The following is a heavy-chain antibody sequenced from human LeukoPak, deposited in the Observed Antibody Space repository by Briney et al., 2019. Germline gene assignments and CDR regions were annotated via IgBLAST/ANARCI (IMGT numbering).Heavy chain of an antibody. D-gene: IGHD5-18*01. CDR2: IYSGGTT. J-gene: IGHJ4*02. CDR3: AREVLDTAMALGY. V-gene: IGHV3-66*01. CDR1: GFTVSSNY. Sequence: PGGSLRLSCAASGFTVSSNYMSWVRQAPGKGLEWVSIIYSGGTTYYADSVKGRFTMSRDNSKNTLYLQMNSLRAEDTAVYYCAREVLDTAMALGYWGQGTLVTVSS.